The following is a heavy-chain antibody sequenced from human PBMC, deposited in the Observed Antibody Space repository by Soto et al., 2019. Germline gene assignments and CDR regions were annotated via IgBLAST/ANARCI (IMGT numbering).Heavy chain of an antibody. Sequence: EVQLLESGGGLVQPGGSLRLSCAASGFTFSNYAMNWVRRAPGGGLEWVSTTSGNVGSTHYADSVKGRFTISRDVSKNTLYLQMNSLRAEDTAIYYCAKERSSGYYFFDNWGQGTLVTVSS. CDR2: TSGNVGST. J-gene: IGHJ4*02. CDR3: AKERSSGYYFFDN. D-gene: IGHD5-12*01. V-gene: IGHV3-23*01. CDR1: GFTFSNYA.